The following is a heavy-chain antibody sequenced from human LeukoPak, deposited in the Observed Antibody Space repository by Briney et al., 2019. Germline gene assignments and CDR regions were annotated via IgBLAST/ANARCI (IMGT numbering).Heavy chain of an antibody. D-gene: IGHD2-8*01. CDR3: AGLGNGRTFDS. CDR1: GGSITSSNYY. Sequence: PSETLSLTCTVSGGSITSSNYYWGWIRQPPGKGLEWIGSIYYSGATFYNPSLQSRVTISVDTSKNRFSLKLSSVTAADTAVYYCAGLGNGRTFDSWGQGTLVTVSS. V-gene: IGHV4-39*07. J-gene: IGHJ4*02. CDR2: IYYSGAT.